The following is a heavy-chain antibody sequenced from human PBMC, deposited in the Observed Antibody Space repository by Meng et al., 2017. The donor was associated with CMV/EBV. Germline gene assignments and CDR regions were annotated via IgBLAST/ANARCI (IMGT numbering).Heavy chain of an antibody. CDR3: ASTARNYYYYGMDV. D-gene: IGHD2-21*02. CDR1: GFTVSSNY. CDR2: IYSGGST. V-gene: IGHV3-66*02. J-gene: IGHJ6*02. Sequence: GESLKISCAASGFTVSSNYMSWVRQAPGKGQEWVSVIYSGGSTYYADSVKGRFTISRDNSKNTLYLQMNSLRPEDTAVYYCASTARNYYYYGMDVWGQGTTVTVSS.